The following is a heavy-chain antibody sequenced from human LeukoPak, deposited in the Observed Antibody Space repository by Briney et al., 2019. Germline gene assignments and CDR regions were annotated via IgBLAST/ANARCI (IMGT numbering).Heavy chain of an antibody. CDR1: GFTFSSYE. J-gene: IGHJ6*02. CDR2: IWYDGSNK. V-gene: IGHV3-33*08. CDR3: ARDNYGMDV. Sequence: GGSLRLSCATSGFTFSSYEMHWVRQAPGKGLEWVAVIWYDGSNKYYADSVKGRFTISRDNSKNTLYLQMNSLRAEDTAVYYCARDNYGMDVWGQGTTVTVSS.